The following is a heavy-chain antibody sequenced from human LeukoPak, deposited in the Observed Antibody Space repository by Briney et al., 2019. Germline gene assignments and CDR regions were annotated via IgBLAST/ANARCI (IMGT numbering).Heavy chain of an antibody. CDR3: ARDGLWFGEPYFDY. Sequence: KAGGSLRLSGAASGLTFSDYYMSWIGQAPGKGLEWVSYISSSGSTIYYADSVKGRFTISRDNAKNSLYLQMNSLRAEDTAVYYCARDGLWFGEPYFDYWGQGTLVTVSS. V-gene: IGHV3-11*01. CDR2: ISSSGSTI. J-gene: IGHJ4*02. CDR1: GLTFSDYY. D-gene: IGHD3-10*01.